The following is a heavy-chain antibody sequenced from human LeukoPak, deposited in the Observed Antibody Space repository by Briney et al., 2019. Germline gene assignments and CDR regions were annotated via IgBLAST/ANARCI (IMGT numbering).Heavy chain of an antibody. J-gene: IGHJ5*02. D-gene: IGHD6-13*01. CDR3: ARALAAAGTESHWFDP. CDR2: TYYRSKWYN. Sequence: SQTLSLTCAISGDSVSSNSAAWNWIRQSPSRGLEWLGRTYYRSKWYNDYAVSVKSRITINPDTSKNQFSLQLSSVTPEDTAVYYCARALAAAGTESHWFDPWGQGTQVTVSS. V-gene: IGHV6-1*01. CDR1: GDSVSSNSAA.